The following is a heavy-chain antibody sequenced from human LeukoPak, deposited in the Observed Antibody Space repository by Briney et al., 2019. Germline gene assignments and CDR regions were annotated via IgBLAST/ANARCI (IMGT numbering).Heavy chain of an antibody. Sequence: SETLSLTCAVYGGSFSGYYWSWIRQPPGKGLEWIGEINHSGSTNYNPFLKSRVTISVDTSKNQFSLKLSSVTAADTAVYYCGAYYDSSGYYYWGQGTLVTVSS. J-gene: IGHJ4*02. V-gene: IGHV4-34*01. CDR1: GGSFSGYY. CDR3: GAYYDSSGYYY. CDR2: INHSGST. D-gene: IGHD3-22*01.